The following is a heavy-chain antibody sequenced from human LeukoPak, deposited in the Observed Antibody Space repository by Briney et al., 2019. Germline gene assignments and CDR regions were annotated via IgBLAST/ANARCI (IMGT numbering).Heavy chain of an antibody. J-gene: IGHJ4*02. CDR2: IKSKTDGGTT. CDR1: GVTLSNYA. V-gene: IGHV3-15*01. D-gene: IGHD3-22*01. CDR3: TTDSSGYYDPVDY. Sequence: GGSLRLSCVASGVTLSNYAMSWARQAPGKGLEWVGRIKSKTDGGTTDYAAPVKGRFTISRDDSKNTLYLQMNSLKTEDTAVYYCTTDSSGYYDPVDYWGQGTLVTVSS.